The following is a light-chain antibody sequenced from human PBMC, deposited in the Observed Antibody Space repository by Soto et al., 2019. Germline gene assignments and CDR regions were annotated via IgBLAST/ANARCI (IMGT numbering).Light chain of an antibody. CDR3: QQYGSSGT. V-gene: IGKV3-20*01. CDR1: QSVSNNY. CDR2: GAS. J-gene: IGKJ1*01. Sequence: EIVLTQSPGTLSLSPGEGATLSCRASQSVSNNYLAWYQQKPGHAPRLLIYGASNRATGIPDRFSGSGSGTDFTLTISRPEPEDFAVYYCQQYGSSGTFGQGTKVDIK.